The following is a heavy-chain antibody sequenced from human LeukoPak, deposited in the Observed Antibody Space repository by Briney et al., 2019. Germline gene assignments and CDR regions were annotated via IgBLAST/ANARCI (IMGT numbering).Heavy chain of an antibody. D-gene: IGHD3-22*01. V-gene: IGHV1-24*01. CDR3: ATVISSEDAFDI. Sequence: ASVKVSCKVSGYTLTELSMRWVRQAPGKGLELMGGFDPEDGETIYAQKFQGRVTMTEDTSTDTACMELSSLRSEDTAVYYCATVISSEDAFDIWGQGTMVTVSS. J-gene: IGHJ3*02. CDR1: GYTLTELS. CDR2: FDPEDGET.